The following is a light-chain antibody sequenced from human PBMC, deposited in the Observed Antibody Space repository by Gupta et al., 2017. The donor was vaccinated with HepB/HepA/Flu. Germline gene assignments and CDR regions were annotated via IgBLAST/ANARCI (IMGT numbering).Light chain of an antibody. V-gene: IGLV3-19*01. CDR2: GKN. CDR3: YSRDRIGNHWV. J-gene: IGLJ3*02. CDR1: SLRSYS. Sequence: SSDPTPDTAVSVALGQTVRSTCQGDSLRSYSASWYQQKPRQAPVLVIYGKNNRPSGIPDRFSGSSSGNTASLTITGAQAVDEADYYCYSRDRIGNHWVFGGGTKLTVL.